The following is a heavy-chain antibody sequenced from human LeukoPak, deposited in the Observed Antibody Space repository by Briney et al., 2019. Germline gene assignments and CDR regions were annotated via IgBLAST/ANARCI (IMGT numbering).Heavy chain of an antibody. CDR1: GGSFSGYY. CDR2: INNSGST. Sequence: ETLSLTCAVYGGSFSGYYWRWIRQPPGKGVEGIGEINNSGSTNYNPSLKSRVTISVDTSKNQFSLKLSSVTAADTAVYYCTRAPPYGSGWSKGVLDYWGQGTLVTVSS. J-gene: IGHJ4*02. V-gene: IGHV4-34*01. D-gene: IGHD6-19*01. CDR3: TRAPPYGSGWSKGVLDY.